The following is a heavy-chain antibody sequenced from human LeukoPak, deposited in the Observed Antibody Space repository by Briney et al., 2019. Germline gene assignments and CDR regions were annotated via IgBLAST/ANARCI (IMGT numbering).Heavy chain of an antibody. J-gene: IGHJ5*02. CDR3: ARVCRIAAAGTGVRWFDP. CDR1: GYTFTSYG. D-gene: IGHD6-13*01. Sequence: GASVTVSCTASGYTFTSYGISWVRQAPGRGLEWMGWISAYNGNTNYAQKLQGRVTMTTDTSTSTAYMELRSLRSDDTAVYYCARVCRIAAAGTGVRWFDPWGQGTLVTVSS. CDR2: ISAYNGNT. V-gene: IGHV1-18*01.